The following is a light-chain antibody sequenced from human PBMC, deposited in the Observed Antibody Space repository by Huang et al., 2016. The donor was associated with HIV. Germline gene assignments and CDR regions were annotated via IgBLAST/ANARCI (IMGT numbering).Light chain of an antibody. V-gene: IGKV3-11*01. Sequence: EIVLTQSPATLSLSPGERATLSCRASQSVSSDLDWYQQKAGQAPRLLIYDASNRATGIPARFRGSGSGTDFTLTISSLEPEDFSVYYCQQRSDWPRTFGQGTKLEIK. J-gene: IGKJ2*01. CDR3: QQRSDWPRT. CDR1: QSVSSD. CDR2: DAS.